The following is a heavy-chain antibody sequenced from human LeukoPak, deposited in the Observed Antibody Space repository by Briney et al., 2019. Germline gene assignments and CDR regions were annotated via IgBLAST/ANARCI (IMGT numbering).Heavy chain of an antibody. J-gene: IGHJ4*02. D-gene: IGHD4-17*01. Sequence: GGSLRLPCAASGFTFSSYSMNWVRQAPGKGLEWVSSISSSSSYIYYADSVKGRFTISRDNAKNSLYLQMNSLRAEDTAVYYCARDLYYGDYGGNWGQGTLVTVSS. CDR3: ARDLYYGDYGGN. CDR2: ISSSSSYI. CDR1: GFTFSSYS. V-gene: IGHV3-21*01.